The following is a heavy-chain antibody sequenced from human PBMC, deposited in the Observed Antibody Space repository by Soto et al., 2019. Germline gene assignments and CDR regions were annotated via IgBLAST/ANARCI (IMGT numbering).Heavy chain of an antibody. V-gene: IGHV3-21*01. CDR3: ARDVALYYYGMDV. J-gene: IGHJ6*02. Sequence: PGGSLRLSCAASGFTFSSYSMNWVRQAPGKGLEWVSSISSSSSYIYYADSVKGRFTISRDNAKNSLYLQMNSLRAEDTAVYYCARDVALYYYGMDVWGQGTTVTVSS. CDR2: ISSSSSYI. D-gene: IGHD2-21*01. CDR1: GFTFSSYS.